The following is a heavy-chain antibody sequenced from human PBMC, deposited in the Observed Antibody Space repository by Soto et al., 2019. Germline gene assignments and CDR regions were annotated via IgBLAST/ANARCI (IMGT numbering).Heavy chain of an antibody. Sequence: ASVKVSCKTSGYDFSSYAMHWVRQAPGQRLEWMGWINAGNGNTKYSQKFQGRVTITRDTSASTAYMELSSLRSEDTAVYYCARDLDRLDAFDIWGQGTMVTVSS. D-gene: IGHD1-1*01. J-gene: IGHJ3*02. V-gene: IGHV1-3*01. CDR1: GYDFSSYA. CDR2: INAGNGNT. CDR3: ARDLDRLDAFDI.